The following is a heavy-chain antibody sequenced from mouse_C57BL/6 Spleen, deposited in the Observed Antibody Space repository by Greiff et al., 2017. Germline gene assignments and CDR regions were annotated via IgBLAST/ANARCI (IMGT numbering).Heavy chain of an antibody. CDR3: ARASSGYAYFDY. J-gene: IGHJ2*01. Sequence: QVQLQQSGPELVKPGASVKISCKASGYSFTSYYIHWVKQRPGPGLEWIGWIYPGSGNTKYNEKFKGKATLTADTSSSTAYMQLSSLTSEDSAVYYCARASSGYAYFDYWGQGTTLTVSS. CDR2: IYPGSGNT. D-gene: IGHD3-2*02. CDR1: GYSFTSYY. V-gene: IGHV1-66*01.